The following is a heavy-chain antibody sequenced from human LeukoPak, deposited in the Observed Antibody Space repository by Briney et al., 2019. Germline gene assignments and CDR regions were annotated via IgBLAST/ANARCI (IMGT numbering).Heavy chain of an antibody. CDR2: IIPIFGTA. Sequence: ASVKVSCKASGGTFSSYAISWVRQAPGQGLEWMGRIIPIFGTANYAQKFQGRVTITADKSTSTAYMELSSLRSEDTAVYYCERGGRGIHTPYNWFDPWGQGTLVTVSS. D-gene: IGHD2-15*01. J-gene: IGHJ5*02. CDR1: GGTFSSYA. V-gene: IGHV1-69*06. CDR3: ERGGRGIHTPYNWFDP.